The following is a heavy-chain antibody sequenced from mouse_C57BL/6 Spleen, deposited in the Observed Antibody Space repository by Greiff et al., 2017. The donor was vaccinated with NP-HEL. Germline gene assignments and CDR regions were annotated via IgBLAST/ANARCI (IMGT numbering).Heavy chain of an antibody. CDR1: GYSIPSGYY. CDR3: ARGIYDGYYGYAMDY. CDR2: ISYDGSN. D-gene: IGHD2-3*01. Sequence: ESGPGLVKPSQSLSLTCSVTGYSIPSGYYWNWIRQFPGNKLEWMGYISYDGSNNYNPSLKNRISITRDSSKNQFFLKLNSVTTEDTATYYCARGIYDGYYGYAMDYWGQGTSVTVSS. J-gene: IGHJ4*01. V-gene: IGHV3-6*01.